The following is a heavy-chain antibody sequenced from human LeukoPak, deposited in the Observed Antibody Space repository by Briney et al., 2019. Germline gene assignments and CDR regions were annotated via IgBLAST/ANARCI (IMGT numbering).Heavy chain of an antibody. J-gene: IGHJ6*03. CDR3: ARRGFNCSSTSCYTRVYYYYMDV. D-gene: IGHD2-2*02. CDR2: INPNSGGT. Sequence: ASVKVSCKASGYTFTGYYMHWVRQAPGQGLEWMGWINPNSGGTNYAQKVQGRVTMTRDTSISTAYMELSRLRSDDTAVYYCARRGFNCSSTSCYTRVYYYYMDVWGKGTTVTVSS. V-gene: IGHV1-2*02. CDR1: GYTFTGYY.